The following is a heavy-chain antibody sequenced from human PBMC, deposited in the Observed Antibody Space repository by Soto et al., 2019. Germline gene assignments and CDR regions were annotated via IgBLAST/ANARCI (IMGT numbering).Heavy chain of an antibody. CDR3: TRRDYYDSSGYYFVS. V-gene: IGHV3-73*02. D-gene: IGHD3-22*01. CDR2: IRSKANSYAT. CDR1: GFTFSGSA. Sequence: EVQLVESGGGLVQPGGSLKLSCAASGFTFSGSAMHWVHQASGKGLEWVGRIRSKANSYATAYAASVKGRFTISRDDSKNTAYLQMNSLKTEDTAVYYCTRRDYYDSSGYYFVSWGQGTLVTVSS. J-gene: IGHJ4*02.